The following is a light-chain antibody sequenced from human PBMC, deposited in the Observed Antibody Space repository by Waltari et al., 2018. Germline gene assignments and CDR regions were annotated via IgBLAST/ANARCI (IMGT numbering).Light chain of an antibody. CDR3: SSYTTSRVL. CDR2: DVS. J-gene: IGLJ2*01. V-gene: IGLV2-14*03. Sequence: QSALTQPASVSGSPGQSITISCTGTSSDIGGYNYVSWYQQHTGKAPKVIFYDVSTRPSGVSNRFAGSKSANTASLTISGLQAEDEADYYCSSYTTSRVLFGGGTKLTVL. CDR1: SSDIGGYNY.